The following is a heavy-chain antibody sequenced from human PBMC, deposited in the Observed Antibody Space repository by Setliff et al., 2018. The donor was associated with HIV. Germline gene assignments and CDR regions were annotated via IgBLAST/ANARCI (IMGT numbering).Heavy chain of an antibody. CDR3: ARRGPTCGGDCYLVGPFDI. J-gene: IGHJ3*02. D-gene: IGHD2-21*02. Sequence: SVKVSCKASGDSFSRYDISWVRQPPGQGPEWMGRIIPIFVTPNYAQKFQDRVTITADESTSTAYMELSSLRSEDTAVYYCARRGPTCGGDCYLVGPFDIWGQGTVVTVSS. V-gene: IGHV1-69*13. CDR2: IIPIFVTP. CDR1: GDSFSRYD.